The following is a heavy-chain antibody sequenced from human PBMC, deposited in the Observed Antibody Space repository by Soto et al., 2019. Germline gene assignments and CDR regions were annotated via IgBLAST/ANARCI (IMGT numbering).Heavy chain of an antibody. Sequence: PGGSLRLSCAASGFTFSSYAMHWVRQAPGKGLEWVAVISYDGSNKYYADSVKGRFTISRDNSKNTLYLQMNSLRAEDTAVYYCARAYCGGDCYSDYYYGMDVWGQGTTVTVS. V-gene: IGHV3-30-3*01. CDR1: GFTFSSYA. CDR2: ISYDGSNK. J-gene: IGHJ6*02. D-gene: IGHD2-21*02. CDR3: ARAYCGGDCYSDYYYGMDV.